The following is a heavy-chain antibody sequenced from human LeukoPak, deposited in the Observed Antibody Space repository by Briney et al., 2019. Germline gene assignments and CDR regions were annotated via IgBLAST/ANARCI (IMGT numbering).Heavy chain of an antibody. CDR3: AREVPLILTGYFVY. V-gene: IGHV4-38-2*02. D-gene: IGHD3-9*01. CDR2: IYHSGST. Sequence: SETLSLTCAVSGYSISSGYYWGWIRQPPGKGLEWIGSIYHSGSTYYNPSLKSRVTISVDTSKNQFSLKLSSVTAADTAVYYCAREVPLILTGYFVYWGQGTLVTVSS. J-gene: IGHJ4*02. CDR1: GYSISSGYY.